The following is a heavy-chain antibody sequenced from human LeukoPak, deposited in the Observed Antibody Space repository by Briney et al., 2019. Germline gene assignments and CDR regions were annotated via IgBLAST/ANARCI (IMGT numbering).Heavy chain of an antibody. CDR3: ASQSGYSYGEQFDY. V-gene: IGHV1-69*04. CDR1: GGTFSIYA. D-gene: IGHD5-18*01. J-gene: IGHJ4*02. Sequence: GASVTVSCKASGGTFSIYAISWVRQAPGQGLEWMGRIIPILGIANYAQKFQGRVTITADKSTSTAYMELSSLRSEDTAVYYCASQSGYSYGEQFDYWGQGTLVTVSS. CDR2: IIPILGIA.